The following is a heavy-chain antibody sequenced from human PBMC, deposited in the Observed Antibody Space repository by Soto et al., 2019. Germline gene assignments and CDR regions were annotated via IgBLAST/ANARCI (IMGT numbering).Heavy chain of an antibody. CDR2: IYWDADK. J-gene: IGHJ6*02. CDR1: GFSLRSCTAC. D-gene: IGHD2-8*02. Sequence: QISLKESGPTLVKPTQTITLTCTFCGFSLRSCTACEGWIRQPPGKAVEWLALIYWDADKSYSPSLKSRHTITKDTSKNQVVLTMTNMDPVDTATYYCAHTYCDYYYYGMDVWGQGTTVTVSS. V-gene: IGHV2-5*02. CDR3: AHTYCDYYYYGMDV.